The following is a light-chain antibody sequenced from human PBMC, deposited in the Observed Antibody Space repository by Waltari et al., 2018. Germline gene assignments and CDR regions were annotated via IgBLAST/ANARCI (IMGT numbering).Light chain of an antibody. V-gene: IGLV3-10*01. J-gene: IGLJ3*02. CDR3: YSTDSSGNHRV. CDR1: DLSNNY. CDR2: EDT. Sequence: SYELTQPPSVSVSPGQTARITCPGDDLSNNYAYWHQQKPGQAPVVVIYEDTKRPSGIPERFSGSSSGTMATFTISGAQVEDEADYYCYSTDSSGNHRVFGRGTKLTVL.